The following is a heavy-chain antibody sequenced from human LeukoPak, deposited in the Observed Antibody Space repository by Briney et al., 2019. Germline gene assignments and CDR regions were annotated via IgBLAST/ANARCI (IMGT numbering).Heavy chain of an antibody. V-gene: IGHV4-30-4*07. CDR3: AKGGGWDAFDF. CDR2: TYNSGST. CDR1: GGSISSGGYS. J-gene: IGHJ3*01. D-gene: IGHD6-19*01. Sequence: PSQTLSLTCAVSGGSISSGGYSWSWIRQPPGKGLEWIGYTYNSGSTNYNPSLKSRVTISVDSSKNQFSLKLNSVTAADTAVYYCAKGGGWDAFDFWGQGTLVTVSS.